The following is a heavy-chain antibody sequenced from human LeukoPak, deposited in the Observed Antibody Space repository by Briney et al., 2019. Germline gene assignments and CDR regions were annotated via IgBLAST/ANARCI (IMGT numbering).Heavy chain of an antibody. CDR1: GYSFTSYW. V-gene: IGHV5-51*03. CDR3: ASRKKGMATAGFDY. Sequence: GESLKISCKGSGYSFTSYWIGWVRQMPGKGPERMGIIYPGDSDTRYSPSFQGQVTISAEKSISTAYLQWSSLKASDTALYYCASRKKGMATAGFDYWGQGTLVTVSS. D-gene: IGHD5-24*01. J-gene: IGHJ4*02. CDR2: IYPGDSDT.